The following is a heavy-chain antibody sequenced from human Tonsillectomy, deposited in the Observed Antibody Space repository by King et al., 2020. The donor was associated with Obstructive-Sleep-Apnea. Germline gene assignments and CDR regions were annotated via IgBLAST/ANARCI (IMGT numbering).Heavy chain of an antibody. V-gene: IGHV4-34*01. CDR2: IKHIGCT. J-gene: IGHJ4*02. CDR1: GGSFSGYY. Sequence: VQLQQWGAGLLKPSETLSLTCAVYGGSFSGYYWSWIRQPPERGLEWIGQIKHIGCTIYKSSLESGVPISLDTSKNQLSLKVRSMTAADTAVYYCARGPSSETHDFDFWGQGTLVTVSS. D-gene: IGHD3-10*01. CDR3: ARGPSSETHDFDF.